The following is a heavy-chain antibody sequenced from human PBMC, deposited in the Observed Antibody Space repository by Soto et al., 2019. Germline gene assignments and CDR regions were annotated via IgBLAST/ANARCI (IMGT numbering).Heavy chain of an antibody. Sequence: SETLSLTCIVSGVSISSNYWSWIRQPPGQGLEWIGYIHYSGSTNFNPSLKNRVIMSVDTSKNQFSLRLSSVTAADTAVYYCARSYPNTIFGVVPSRGLDVWGQGATVTVS. CDR1: GVSISSNY. V-gene: IGHV4-59*01. CDR3: ARSYPNTIFGVVPSRGLDV. D-gene: IGHD3-3*01. CDR2: IHYSGST. J-gene: IGHJ6*02.